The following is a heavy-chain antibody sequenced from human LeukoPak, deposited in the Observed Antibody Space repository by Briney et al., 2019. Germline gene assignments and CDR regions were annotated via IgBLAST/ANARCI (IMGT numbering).Heavy chain of an antibody. D-gene: IGHD3-16*01. CDR3: ARSHYDYVWGSPDY. CDR1: GGSISSSSYY. V-gene: IGHV4-39*07. CDR2: IYYSGST. Sequence: PSETLSLTCTVSGGSISSSSYYWGWIRQPPGKGLEWIGSIYYSGSTYYNPSLKSRVTISVDTSKNQFSLKLRSVTAADTAVYYCARSHYDYVWGSPDYWGQGTLVTVSS. J-gene: IGHJ4*02.